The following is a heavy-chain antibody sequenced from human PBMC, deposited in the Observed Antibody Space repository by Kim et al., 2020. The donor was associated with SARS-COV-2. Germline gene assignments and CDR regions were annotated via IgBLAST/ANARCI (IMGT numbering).Heavy chain of an antibody. D-gene: IGHD2-15*01. CDR3: ARDRVFLTKFGSCGGSSCYSHYSGMDV. J-gene: IGHJ6*02. CDR1: GFTFSTYS. Sequence: GGSLRLSCAASGFTFSTYSMTWVRQAPGQGPESVANIKQDGNERYYVDSVKGRFTISRDNIKNLLYLQMTSLSADDTAVYYCARDRVFLTKFGSCGGSSCYSHYSGMDVWGQGTTVIV. CDR2: IKQDGNER. V-gene: IGHV3-7*03.